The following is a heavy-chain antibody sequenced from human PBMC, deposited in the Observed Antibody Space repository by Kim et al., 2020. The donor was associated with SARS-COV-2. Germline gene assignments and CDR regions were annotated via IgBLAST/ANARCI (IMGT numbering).Heavy chain of an antibody. J-gene: IGHJ6*01. CDR1: GFAFSGSA. CDR3: ALVPGTTLGYWYGLDV. D-gene: IGHD1-1*01. Sequence: GGSLRLSCAASGFAFSGSAIHWVRQASGKGLEWVSRIRSKPNNYATADAAPGKVSITSAKEEAKNTAYLQRKNLETKDTSEYDCALVPGTTLGYWYGLDV. CDR2: IRSKPNNYAT. V-gene: IGHV3-73*01.